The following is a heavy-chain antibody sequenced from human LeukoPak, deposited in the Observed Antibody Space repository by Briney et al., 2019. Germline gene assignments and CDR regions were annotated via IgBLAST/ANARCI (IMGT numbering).Heavy chain of an antibody. D-gene: IGHD6-13*01. J-gene: IGHJ4*02. Sequence: SETLSLTCTVSGYSISSGYYWGWIRQPPGKGLEWIGSIYHSGSTYYNPSLKSRVTISVDTSKNQFSLKLSSVTAADTAVYYCARSAGWMDYWGQGTLVTVSS. CDR3: ARSAGWMDY. CDR2: IYHSGST. CDR1: GYSISSGYY. V-gene: IGHV4-38-2*02.